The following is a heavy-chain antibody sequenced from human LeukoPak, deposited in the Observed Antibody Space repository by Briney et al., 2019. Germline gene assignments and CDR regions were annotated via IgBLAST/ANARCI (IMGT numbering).Heavy chain of an antibody. CDR1: GFTFSSYV. D-gene: IGHD2-8*01. CDR3: AKDRCSNGIGCYYYYMDV. Sequence: GGSLRLSCAASGFTFSSYVMHWVRQAPGKGLEWVAIISYDGSNEYYADSVKGRFTISRDNSKNTLYLQMNSLRAADTAVYYCAKDRCSNGIGCYYYYMDVWGKGTTVTISS. V-gene: IGHV3-30*04. J-gene: IGHJ6*03. CDR2: ISYDGSNE.